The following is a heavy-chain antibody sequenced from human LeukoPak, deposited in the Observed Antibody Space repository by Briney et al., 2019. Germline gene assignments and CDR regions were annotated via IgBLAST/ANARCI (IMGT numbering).Heavy chain of an antibody. CDR1: GGSISSYY. CDR3: ARPNSPFLDNDAFDI. Sequence: PSETLSLTCTVSGGSISSYYWSWIRQPPGKGLEWIGYIYYSGSTNYNPSLKSRVTISVDTSKNQFSLKLRSVTAADTAVYYCARPNSPFLDNDAFDIWGQGTMVTVSS. CDR2: IYYSGST. J-gene: IGHJ3*02. V-gene: IGHV4-59*08. D-gene: IGHD2-2*03.